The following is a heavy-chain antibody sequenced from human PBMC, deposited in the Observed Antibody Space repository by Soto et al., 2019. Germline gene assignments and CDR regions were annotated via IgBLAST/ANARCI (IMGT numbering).Heavy chain of an antibody. Sequence: QVQLVESGGGVVQPGRSLRLSCAASGFTFGSFAMHWVRQAPGKGLGGGAVISYDGSNKYYADSVKGRFTISRDNSKNTLYLQMNSLRAEDTTVYYCARDYYRFNSGYGFSMDVWGQGTTVTVSS. V-gene: IGHV3-30-3*01. CDR3: ARDYYRFNSGYGFSMDV. CDR2: ISYDGSNK. CDR1: GFTFGSFA. J-gene: IGHJ6*02. D-gene: IGHD5-12*01.